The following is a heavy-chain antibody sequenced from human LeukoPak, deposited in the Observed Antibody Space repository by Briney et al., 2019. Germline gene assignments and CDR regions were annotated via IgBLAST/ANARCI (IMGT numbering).Heavy chain of an antibody. CDR3: AKYLRSGSYYDY. Sequence: GGSLRLPCAASGFTFINYAMSWVRQAPGKGLEWVSAISGSGGSTYYADSVKGRFTISRDNSKNTLYLQMNSLRAEDTAVYYCAKYLRSGSYYDYWGRGTLVTVSS. CDR2: ISGSGGST. D-gene: IGHD1-26*01. CDR1: GFTFINYA. J-gene: IGHJ4*02. V-gene: IGHV3-23*01.